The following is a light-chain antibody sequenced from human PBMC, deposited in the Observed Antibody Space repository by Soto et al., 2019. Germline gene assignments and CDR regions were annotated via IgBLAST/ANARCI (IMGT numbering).Light chain of an antibody. CDR3: SSYTNSDTLDNWL. Sequence: QSALTQPASVSGSPGQSITISCTGTSRDVGGNNYVSWYQHHPGKAPKLMIYDVHNRPSGVSNRFSGSKSGNTASLTISGLQAEDEADYYCSSYTNSDTLDNWLFGGGTKVTVL. V-gene: IGLV2-14*01. J-gene: IGLJ3*02. CDR1: SRDVGGNNY. CDR2: DVH.